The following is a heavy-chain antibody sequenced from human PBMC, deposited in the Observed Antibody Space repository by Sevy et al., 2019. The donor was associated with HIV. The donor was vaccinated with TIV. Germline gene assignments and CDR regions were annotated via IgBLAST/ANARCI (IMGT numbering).Heavy chain of an antibody. J-gene: IGHJ3*02. CDR1: GFTCSRYD. D-gene: IGHD3-10*01. Sequence: GGSLRLSCAASGFTCSRYDMHWVRQVTGKGLEWVAAIGTLHDTCYADSVKGRFTISRDSATKSMFLKMNSLRVGDTAVYYCARGHCGNGAGPDDAFDIWGQGTMVTVSS. V-gene: IGHV3-13*01. CDR3: ARGHCGNGAGPDDAFDI. CDR2: IGTLHDT.